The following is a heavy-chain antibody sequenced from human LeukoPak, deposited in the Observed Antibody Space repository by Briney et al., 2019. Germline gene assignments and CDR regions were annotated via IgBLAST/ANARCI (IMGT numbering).Heavy chain of an antibody. V-gene: IGHV3-30*04. CDR3: ARSGTVTTLGY. CDR2: ISYDGSNK. CDR1: GFTFSSYA. D-gene: IGHD4-17*01. Sequence: GGSLRLSCAASGFTFSSYAMHWVRQAPGKGLEWVAVISYDGSNKYYADSMKGRFTISRDNSKNTLYLQMNSLRAEDTAVYYCARSGTVTTLGYWGQGTLVTVSS. J-gene: IGHJ4*02.